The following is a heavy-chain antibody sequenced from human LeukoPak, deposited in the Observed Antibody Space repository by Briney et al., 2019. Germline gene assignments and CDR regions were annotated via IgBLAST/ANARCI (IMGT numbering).Heavy chain of an antibody. CDR3: ARGPVLRFLEWLSVDYYYYGMDV. V-gene: IGHV1-8*01. D-gene: IGHD3-3*01. CDR2: MNPNSGNT. J-gene: IGHJ6*02. CDR1: GYTFTSYD. Sequence: ASVKVSCKASGYTFTSYDINWVRQATGQGLEWMGWMNPNSGNTGYAQKFQGRVTMTRNTPISTAYMELSSLRSEDTAVYYCARGPVLRFLEWLSVDYYYYGMDVWGQGTTVTVSS.